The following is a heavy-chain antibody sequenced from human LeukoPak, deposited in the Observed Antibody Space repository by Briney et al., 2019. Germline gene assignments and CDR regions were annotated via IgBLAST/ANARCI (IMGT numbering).Heavy chain of an antibody. J-gene: IGHJ3*02. CDR3: ARGSGFRITMLRGGQGRAFDT. CDR1: GGSFSGYY. CDR2: INHSGST. Sequence: PSETLSLTCAVYGGSFSGYYWSWIRHPPGKGLEWIGEINHSGSTNYNPSLKSRVTISVDTSKNHYSLNLSSVTAADTAVYYCARGSGFRITMLRGGQGRAFDTGGKETMVTASS. D-gene: IGHD3-10*01. V-gene: IGHV4-34*01.